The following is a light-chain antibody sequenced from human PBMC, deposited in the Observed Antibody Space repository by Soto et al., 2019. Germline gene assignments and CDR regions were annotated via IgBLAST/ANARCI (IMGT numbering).Light chain of an antibody. V-gene: IGKV1-39*01. CDR2: AAS. CDR3: QQSYSTPWT. CDR1: QSISSY. J-gene: IGKJ1*01. Sequence: DIQMTQSPSSLSSSVGDIFTITCRASQSISSYLNWYQQKPGKAPKLLIYAASSLQSGVPSRFSGSGSGTDFTLTISSLQPEDFATYYCQQSYSTPWTFGQGTKWIS.